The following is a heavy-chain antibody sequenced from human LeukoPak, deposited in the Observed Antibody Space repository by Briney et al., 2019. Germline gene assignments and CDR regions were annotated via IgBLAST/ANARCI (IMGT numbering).Heavy chain of an antibody. V-gene: IGHV3-21*01. CDR1: GFTFSSYS. D-gene: IGHD6-13*01. J-gene: IGHJ4*02. CDR2: ISSSGSYI. Sequence: GGSLRLSCAASGFTFSSYSMNWVRQAPGKGLEWVSSISSSGSYIYYADSVKGRFTISRDNAKNSLYLQMNSLRAEDTAVYYCARKPGIAAAGGDYWGQGTLVTVSS. CDR3: ARKPGIAAAGGDY.